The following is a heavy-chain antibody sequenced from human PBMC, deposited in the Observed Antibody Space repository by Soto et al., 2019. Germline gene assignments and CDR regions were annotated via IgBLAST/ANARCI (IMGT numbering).Heavy chain of an antibody. CDR2: IWYDGSNK. J-gene: IGHJ6*02. D-gene: IGHD3-3*01. CDR1: GFTFSSYG. CDR3: ARARITIFGVVITYGMDV. V-gene: IGHV3-33*01. Sequence: GGSLRLSCAASGFTFSSYGMHWVRQAPGKGLEWVAVIWYDGSNKYYADSVKGRFTISRDNSKNTLYLQMNSLRAEDTAVYYCARARITIFGVVITYGMDVWGQGTTVTVSS.